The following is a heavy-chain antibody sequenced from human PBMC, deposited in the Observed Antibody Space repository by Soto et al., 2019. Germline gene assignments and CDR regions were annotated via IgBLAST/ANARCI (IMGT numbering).Heavy chain of an antibody. CDR1: GFSLSTSGVG. D-gene: IGHD2-15*01. Sequence: SGPTLVNPTQTVTLTCTFSGFSLSTSGVGVGWIRQPPGKALEWLAVIYWDDDKGYSPSLKNRLTITKDTSKNQVVLTMTNMDPVDTATYYCAHTVGLVVVTSEDEYFQHWGQGTQVTVSS. V-gene: IGHV2-5*02. J-gene: IGHJ1*01. CDR2: IYWDDDK. CDR3: AHTVGLVVVTSEDEYFQH.